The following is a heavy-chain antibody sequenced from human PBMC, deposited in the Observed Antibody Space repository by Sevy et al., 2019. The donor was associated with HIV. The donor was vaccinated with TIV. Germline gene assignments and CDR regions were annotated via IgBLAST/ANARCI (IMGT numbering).Heavy chain of an antibody. J-gene: IGHJ4*02. V-gene: IGHV3-15*01. CDR2: IKSKIDGETT. CDR3: ATARGYYDSAPFDY. D-gene: IGHD3-22*01. CDR1: GFTFNNAW. Sequence: GGSLRLSCAVSGFTFNNAWMNWVRQAPGTGLQWVGLIKSKIDGETTDYAAPVKGRFTISRDDSQNTLFLQMNSLKIEDTAVYYCATARGYYDSAPFDYWGPGTLVTVSS.